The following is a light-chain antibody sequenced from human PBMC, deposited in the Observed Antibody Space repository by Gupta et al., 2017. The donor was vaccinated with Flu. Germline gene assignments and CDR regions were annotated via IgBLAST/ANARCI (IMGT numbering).Light chain of an antibody. V-gene: IGLV3-1*01. CDR3: QAWDNSAVV. CDR1: RLGDRY. J-gene: IGLJ3*02. Sequence: CSGERLGDRYVSRFHHRTGQYPVVVIYQDNKWPSGIPGRFSGSNSGNTGTLTIRRTQATDETYYYCQAWDNSAVVFGGGTKLTVL. CDR2: QDN.